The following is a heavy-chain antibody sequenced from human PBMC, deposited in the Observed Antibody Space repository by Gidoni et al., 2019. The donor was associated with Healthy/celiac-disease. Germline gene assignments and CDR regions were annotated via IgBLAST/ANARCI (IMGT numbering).Heavy chain of an antibody. CDR2: SKHSGST. CDR3: AREGGVGYCDY. CDR1: GGSFSRYY. V-gene: IGHV4-34*01. J-gene: IGHJ4*02. D-gene: IGHD1-26*01. Sequence: HVQLPQWGARLFTPSETLSLTCAVYGGSFSRYYWSWLRQPPGQGLEWIGESKHSGSTNYNPYLKSRVTISVDTSKNQFSLKLSSVTAADTAVYYCAREGGVGYCDYWGQGTLVTVSS.